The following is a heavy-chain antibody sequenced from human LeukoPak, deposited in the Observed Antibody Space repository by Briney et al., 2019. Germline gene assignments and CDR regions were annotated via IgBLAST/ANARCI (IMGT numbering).Heavy chain of an antibody. Sequence: GGSLRLSCAASGFTFITYAMSWVRQAPGKGPEWVSGISVSGGRTDYADSVKGRFTISRDNSKNTLYLQMNSLRAEDTAVYYCAKIAAAGNFDYWGQGTLVTVSS. J-gene: IGHJ4*02. CDR1: GFTFITYA. CDR2: ISVSGGRT. D-gene: IGHD6-13*01. CDR3: AKIAAAGNFDY. V-gene: IGHV3-23*01.